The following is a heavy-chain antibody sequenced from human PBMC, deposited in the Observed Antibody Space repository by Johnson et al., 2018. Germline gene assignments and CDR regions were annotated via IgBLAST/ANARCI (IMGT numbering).Heavy chain of an antibody. CDR1: GGSISPYY. Sequence: QVQLQESGPGLVKPSETLSLTCTVSGGSISPYYCSWIRQPPGKGLAWIGYVSYWGRTHYNPSLKSRVTISVDTSKNQLSLKLTSVAAAATALSFCAKDRQRGRTPCFHYMAVGGKGTAVTVSS. D-gene: IGHD2-15*01. V-gene: IGHV4-59*01. J-gene: IGHJ6*03. CDR3: AKDRQRGRTPCFHYMAV. CDR2: VSYWGRT.